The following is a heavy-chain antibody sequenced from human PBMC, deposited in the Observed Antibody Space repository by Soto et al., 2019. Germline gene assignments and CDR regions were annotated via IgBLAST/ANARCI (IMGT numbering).Heavy chain of an antibody. CDR3: ARADYEILTGSYAMDV. V-gene: IGHV4-4*07. J-gene: IGHJ6*02. D-gene: IGHD3-9*01. CDR1: DDFISSYY. CDR2: VSTNGAT. Sequence: SETLSLTCTVSDDFISSYYWDWIRQPAGKGLEWIGRVSTNGATNYNPSLESRVTMSVDTSKNQFSLKLTSVTAADTAVYFCARADYEILTGSYAMDVWGQGTTVTVSS.